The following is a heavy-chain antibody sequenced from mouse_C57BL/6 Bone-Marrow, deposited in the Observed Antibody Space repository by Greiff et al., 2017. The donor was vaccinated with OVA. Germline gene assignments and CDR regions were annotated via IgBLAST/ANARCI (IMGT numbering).Heavy chain of an antibody. CDR3: ATGYYGNPYYFDY. D-gene: IGHD2-1*01. CDR1: GFTFSDYG. Sequence: EVKLMESGGGLVKPGGSLKLSCAASGFTFSDYGMHWVRQAPEKGLEWVAYISSGSSTIYYADTVKGRFTISRDNAKNTLFLQMTSLRSEDTAMYYCATGYYGNPYYFDYWGQGTTLTVSS. CDR2: ISSGSSTI. J-gene: IGHJ2*01. V-gene: IGHV5-17*01.